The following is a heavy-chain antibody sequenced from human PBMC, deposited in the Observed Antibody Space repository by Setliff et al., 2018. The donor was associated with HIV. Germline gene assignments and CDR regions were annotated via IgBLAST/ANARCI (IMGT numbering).Heavy chain of an antibody. V-gene: IGHV4-4*09. CDR1: GDSISNYY. CDR2: IYTTGST. Sequence: SETLSLTCTVSGDSISNYYWSWVRQPPGKGLEWIGYIYTTGSTNYNPSLKSRVTMSVDTSKNQFSLKLNSVTAADTAVYYCTRSLVVTAHLDYWGQGTLVTVSS. CDR3: TRSLVVTAHLDY. D-gene: IGHD2-21*02. J-gene: IGHJ4*02.